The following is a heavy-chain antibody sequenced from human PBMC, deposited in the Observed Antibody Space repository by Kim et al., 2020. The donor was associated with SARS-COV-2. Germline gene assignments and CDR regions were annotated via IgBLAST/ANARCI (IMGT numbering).Heavy chain of an antibody. D-gene: IGHD3-9*01. J-gene: IGHJ6*02. CDR2: IIPIFGTA. V-gene: IGHV1-69*13. Sequence: SVKVSCKASGGTFSSYAISWVRQAPGQGLEWMGGIIPIFGTANYAQKFQGRVTITADESTSTAYMELSSLRSEDTAVYYCAKTYYDILTGYYTPYYYYGMDVWGQGTTVTVSS. CDR3: AKTYYDILTGYYTPYYYYGMDV. CDR1: GGTFSSYA.